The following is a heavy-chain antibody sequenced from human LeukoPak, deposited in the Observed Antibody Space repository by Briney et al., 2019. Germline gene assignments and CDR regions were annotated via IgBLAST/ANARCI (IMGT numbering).Heavy chain of an antibody. CDR1: GFTFSSYA. CDR3: AKYSPKPRGYSYGRFDY. J-gene: IGHJ4*02. Sequence: PGGSLRLSCAASGFTFSSYAMSWVRQAPGKGLEWVSAISGSGGSTYYADSEKGRFTISRDNSKNTLYLQMNSLRAEDTAVYYCAKYSPKPRGYSYGRFDYWGQGTLVTVSS. V-gene: IGHV3-23*01. D-gene: IGHD5-18*01. CDR2: ISGSGGST.